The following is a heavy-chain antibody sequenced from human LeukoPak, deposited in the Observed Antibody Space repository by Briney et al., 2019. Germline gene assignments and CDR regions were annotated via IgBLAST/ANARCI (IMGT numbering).Heavy chain of an antibody. J-gene: IGHJ6*02. CDR3: ARVPIASSSGDYRYGMDV. V-gene: IGHV3-53*01. D-gene: IGHD6-6*01. CDR1: GFTVSSNY. Sequence: GGSLRLSCAASGFTVSSNYMSWVRQAPGKGLEWVSIIYSGGSTYYADSVKGRFTISRDDSKNTLYLQMNNLRAEDTAVYYCARVPIASSSGDYRYGMDVWGQGTTVTVSS. CDR2: IYSGGST.